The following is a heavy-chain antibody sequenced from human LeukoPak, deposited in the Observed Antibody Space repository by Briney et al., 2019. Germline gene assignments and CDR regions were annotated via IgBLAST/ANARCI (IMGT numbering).Heavy chain of an antibody. CDR3: ARNSSGGWFDP. V-gene: IGHV4-39*01. CDR1: GGSISSSSYY. CDR2: IYYSGST. J-gene: IGHJ5*02. Sequence: SSETLSLTCTVSGGSISSSSYYWGWIRQPPGKGLEWIGSIYYSGSTSYNPSLKSRVTISVDTSKNQFSLKLSSVTAADTAVYYCARNSSGGWFDPWGQGTLVTVSS. D-gene: IGHD6-19*01.